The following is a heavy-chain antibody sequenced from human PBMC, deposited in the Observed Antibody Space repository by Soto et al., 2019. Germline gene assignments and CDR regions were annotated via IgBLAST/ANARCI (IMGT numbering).Heavy chain of an antibody. V-gene: IGHV4-39*01. CDR1: GGSISSSSYY. D-gene: IGHD3-10*01. Sequence: QLQLQESGPGLVKPSETLSLTCTVSGGSISSSSYYWGWIRQPPGKGLEWIGSIYYSGSTYYNPSLKSRVTISIDTSKNQFSLKLSSVTAADTAVYYCARQAERRHYYGSGSSWFDPWGQGTLVTVSS. CDR2: IYYSGST. J-gene: IGHJ5*02. CDR3: ARQAERRHYYGSGSSWFDP.